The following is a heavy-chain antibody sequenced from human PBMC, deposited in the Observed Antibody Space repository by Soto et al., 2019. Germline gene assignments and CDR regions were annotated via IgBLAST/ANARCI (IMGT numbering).Heavy chain of an antibody. V-gene: IGHV3-23*01. CDR1: GFTFSSYT. CDR2: ISVSGGSI. CDR3: AKGASSGYYLTYFDY. J-gene: IGHJ4*02. Sequence: TGGSLRLSCAASGFTFSSYTMTWVRQAPGKGLEWVSSISVSGGSIYYADSVKGRFTISRDNSKNTLYLQMNSLRAEDTAVYYCAKGASSGYYLTYFDYWGQGTLVTVSS. D-gene: IGHD3-22*01.